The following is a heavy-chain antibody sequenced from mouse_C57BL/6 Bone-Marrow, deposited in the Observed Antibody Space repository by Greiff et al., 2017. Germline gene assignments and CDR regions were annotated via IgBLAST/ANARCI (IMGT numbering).Heavy chain of an antibody. CDR1: GYTFTSYW. J-gene: IGHJ1*03. CDR3: ARPSYGRYFDV. Sequence: QVQLQQPGAELVKPGASVKLSCKASGYTFTSYWMHWVKQRPGQGLEWIGMIHPNSGSTNYNEKFKSKATLTVDKSSSTAYMQISSLTSEDTAVYYCARPSYGRYFDVWGTGTTVTVSS. CDR2: IHPNSGST. V-gene: IGHV1-64*01. D-gene: IGHD1-1*02.